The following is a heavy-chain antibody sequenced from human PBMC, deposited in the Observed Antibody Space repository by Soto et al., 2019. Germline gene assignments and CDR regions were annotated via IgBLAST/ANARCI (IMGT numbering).Heavy chain of an antibody. CDR2: INPSGGST. CDR3: ARSKGIVGATTRIPGY. CDR1: GYTFTSYY. Sequence: ASVKVSCKASGYTFTSYYMHWVRQAPGQGLEWMGIINPSGGSTSYAQKFQGRVTMTRDTSTSTVYMEPSSLRSEDTAVYYCARSKGIVGATTRIPGYWGQGTLVTVSS. D-gene: IGHD1-26*01. V-gene: IGHV1-46*01. J-gene: IGHJ4*02.